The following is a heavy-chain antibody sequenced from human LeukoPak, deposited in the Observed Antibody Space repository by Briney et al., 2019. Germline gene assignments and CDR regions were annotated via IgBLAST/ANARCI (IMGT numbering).Heavy chain of an antibody. CDR1: GVSISTSTHY. CDR2: MFYRGST. J-gene: IGHJ4*02. V-gene: IGHV4-39*01. Sequence: PSETLSLTCTVSGVSISTSTHYWAWIRQPPGEGLEWIGSMFYRGSTYYNASLKSRVTLSVDTSRNQFSLKLSSVTPSDTAMYYCVRQGGWGGAASLIEFWGQGTLVTVSS. CDR3: VRQGGWGGAASLIEF. D-gene: IGHD2-15*01.